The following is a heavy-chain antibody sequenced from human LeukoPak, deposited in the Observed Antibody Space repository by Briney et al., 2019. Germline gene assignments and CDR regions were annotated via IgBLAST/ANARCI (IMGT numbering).Heavy chain of an antibody. CDR3: ARDLGGEFDY. CDR1: GYTFTSYA. V-gene: IGHV1-69*13. CDR2: IIPIFGTA. J-gene: IGHJ4*02. Sequence: SVKVSCKASGYTFTSYAMNWVRQAPGQGLEWMGGIIPIFGTANYAQKFQGRVTITADESTSTAYMELSSLRSEDTAVYYCARDLGGEFDYWGQGTLVTVSS. D-gene: IGHD3-16*01.